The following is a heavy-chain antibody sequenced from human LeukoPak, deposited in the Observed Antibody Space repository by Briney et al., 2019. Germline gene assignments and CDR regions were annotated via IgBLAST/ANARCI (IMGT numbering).Heavy chain of an antibody. CDR2: ISSSSSYI. Sequence: GGSLRLSCAASGFTFSSYSMNWVRQAPGKGLEWVSSISSSSSYIYYADSVKGRFTISRGNAKNSLYLQMNSLRAEDTAVYYCARVDEDSGSYYFDYWGQGTLVTVSS. CDR1: GFTFSSYS. D-gene: IGHD1-26*01. J-gene: IGHJ4*02. V-gene: IGHV3-21*01. CDR3: ARVDEDSGSYYFDY.